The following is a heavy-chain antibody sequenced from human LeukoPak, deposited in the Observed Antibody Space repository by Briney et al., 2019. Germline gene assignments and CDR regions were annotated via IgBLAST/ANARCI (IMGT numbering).Heavy chain of an antibody. CDR2: ISGDGGST. J-gene: IGHJ4*02. V-gene: IGHV3-43*02. CDR1: GFTFDDYA. Sequence: GGSMRLSCAASGFTFDDYAMHWVRQAPGKGLEWVSLISGDGGSTYYADSVKGRFTISRDNSKHSLYLQMNSLRTEDTALYYCAKDMGQWLAYYFDYWGQGTLVTVSS. D-gene: IGHD6-19*01. CDR3: AKDMGQWLAYYFDY.